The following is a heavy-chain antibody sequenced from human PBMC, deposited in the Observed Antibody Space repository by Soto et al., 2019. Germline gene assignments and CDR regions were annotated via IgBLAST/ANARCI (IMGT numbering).Heavy chain of an antibody. CDR3: ARDAPDYCSGGTCYYVLDY. V-gene: IGHV4-59*01. Sequence: SETLSLTCAVYGGSFSNYYWSWIRQPPGKGLEWIGYIYYSGSTNYNPSLKSRVTISVDTSKNQFSLKVSSVTAADTAVYYCARDAPDYCSGGTCYYVLDYWGQGTLVTVSS. CDR1: GGSFSNYY. J-gene: IGHJ4*02. CDR2: IYYSGST. D-gene: IGHD2-15*01.